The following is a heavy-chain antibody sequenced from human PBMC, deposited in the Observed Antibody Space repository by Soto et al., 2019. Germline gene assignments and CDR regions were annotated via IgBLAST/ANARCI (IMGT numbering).Heavy chain of an antibody. V-gene: IGHV4-30-4*01. CDR2: VYYTGST. CDR1: GASIRSTDYY. CDR3: VRTAREGAVAPHWFDR. Sequence: PSETLSLTCTVSGASIRSTDYYWSWIRQAPGKGLEWIGYVYYTGSTYYNPSLMSRLTISVDTSKNQFSLKLTSVTAAETAVYYCVRTAREGAVAPHWFDRWGRGTQVTVS. D-gene: IGHD2-21*02. J-gene: IGHJ5*02.